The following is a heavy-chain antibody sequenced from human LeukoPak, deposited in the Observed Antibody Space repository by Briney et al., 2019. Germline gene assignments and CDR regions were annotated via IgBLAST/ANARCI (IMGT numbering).Heavy chain of an antibody. CDR1: GGSISSSNW. V-gene: IGHV4-4*02. J-gene: IGHJ4*02. D-gene: IGHD5-24*01. CDR3: ASTQSGDGYNLVLDY. CDR2: IYHSGST. Sequence: PSETLSLTCAVSGGSISSSNWWSWVRQPPGKGLEWIGEIYHSGSTNYNPSLKSRVTISVDKSKNQFSLKLSSVTAADTAVYYCASTQSGDGYNLVLDYWGQGTLVTVSS.